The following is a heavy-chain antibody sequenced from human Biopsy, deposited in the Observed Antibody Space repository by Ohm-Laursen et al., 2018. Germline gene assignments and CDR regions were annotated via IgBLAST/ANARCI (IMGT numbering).Heavy chain of an antibody. CDR2: ISRSGSII. CDR1: GFTFSDYY. CDR3: ARDWGGDYGGNIDYYYFYGMDV. V-gene: IGHV3-11*01. D-gene: IGHD4-23*01. Sequence: SLRLSCEASGFTFSDYYMSWVRQAPGQGLEWLSYISRSGSIIDYADSVKGRFTISRDNAQNTLYLQMNSLRADDTAVYYCARDWGGDYGGNIDYYYFYGMDVWGQGTTVTVSS. J-gene: IGHJ6*02.